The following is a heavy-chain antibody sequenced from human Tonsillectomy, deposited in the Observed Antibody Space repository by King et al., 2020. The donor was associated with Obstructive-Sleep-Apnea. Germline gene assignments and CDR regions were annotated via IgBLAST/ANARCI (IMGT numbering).Heavy chain of an antibody. CDR2: IYPGDSDT. CDR3: ARRDYYASRTPLDY. CDR1: GYSFTNYW. J-gene: IGHJ4*01. Sequence: VQLVESGAEVKKPGESLKISCKGSGYSFTNYWIGWVRQMPGKGLEWMGIIYPGDSDTRYSPSFQGQVTISADKSISTAYLQWSSLKASDTAVYYCARRDYYASRTPLDYWRPRTLVPLSS. V-gene: IGHV5-51*01. D-gene: IGHD3-10*01.